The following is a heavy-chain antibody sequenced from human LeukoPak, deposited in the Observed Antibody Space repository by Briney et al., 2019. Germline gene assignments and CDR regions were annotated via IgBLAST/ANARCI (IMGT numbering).Heavy chain of an antibody. CDR2: IRYDGSNK. CDR1: GFTFSSYG. CDR3: VKDFYCSSTSCYTPEYFQH. Sequence: GGSLRLSCAASGFTFSSYGMHWVRQAPGKGLELVAFIRYDGSNKYYADSVKGRFTISRDNSKNTLYLQMNSLRAEDTAVYYCVKDFYCSSTSCYTPEYFQHWGQGTLVTVSS. V-gene: IGHV3-30*02. D-gene: IGHD2-2*02. J-gene: IGHJ1*01.